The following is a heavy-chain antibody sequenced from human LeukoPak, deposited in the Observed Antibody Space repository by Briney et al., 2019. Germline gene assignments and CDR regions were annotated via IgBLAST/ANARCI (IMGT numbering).Heavy chain of an antibody. CDR1: GGSISSGDYY. J-gene: IGHJ4*02. D-gene: IGHD5-18*01. Sequence: PSETLSLTCTVSGGSISSGDYYWSWIRQPPGTGLEWIGYIYYSGSTYYNPSLKSRVTISVDTSKNQFSLKLSSVTAADTAVYYCATSPPAMVTSFDYWGQGTLVTVSS. V-gene: IGHV4-30-4*01. CDR2: IYYSGST. CDR3: ATSPPAMVTSFDY.